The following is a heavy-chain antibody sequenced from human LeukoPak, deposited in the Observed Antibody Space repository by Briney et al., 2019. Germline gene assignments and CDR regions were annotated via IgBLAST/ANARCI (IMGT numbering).Heavy chain of an antibody. CDR2: TYYRSKWYN. CDR3: ARVLYSSSPGFDY. J-gene: IGHJ4*02. V-gene: IGHV6-1*01. CDR1: GDSVSSNSAA. Sequence: SQTLSLTCAISGDSVSSNSAAWTWIRQSPWRGLEWLGRTYYRSKWYNDYAVSVKRRITINPDTSKNQFSLQLNSVTPEDTAVYDCARVLYSSSPGFDYWGQGTLVTVSS. D-gene: IGHD6-6*01.